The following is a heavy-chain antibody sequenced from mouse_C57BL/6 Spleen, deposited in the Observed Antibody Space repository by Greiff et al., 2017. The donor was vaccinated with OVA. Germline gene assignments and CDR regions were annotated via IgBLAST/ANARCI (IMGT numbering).Heavy chain of an antibody. Sequence: QVQLQQPGAELVKPGASVTMSCKASGYTFTSYWITWVKQRPGQGLEWIGDIYPGSGSTTYNEKFKGKATLTVDTSSSTAYMQLSRLTSEDSADYSCASRDGNYFYWYFDVWGTGTTVTVSS. CDR2: IYPGSGST. J-gene: IGHJ1*03. CDR1: GYTFTSYW. V-gene: IGHV1-55*01. CDR3: ASRDGNYFYWYFDV. D-gene: IGHD2-1*01.